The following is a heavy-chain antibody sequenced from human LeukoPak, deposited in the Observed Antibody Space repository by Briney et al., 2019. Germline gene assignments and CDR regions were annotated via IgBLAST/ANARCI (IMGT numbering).Heavy chain of an antibody. D-gene: IGHD1-1*01. CDR1: GFTFSDYH. CDR2: VRDKDNSYTT. CDR3: AGSRRGSVFDI. Sequence: PGGSLRLSCAASGFTFSDYHMDWVRQGPGKGLEWFGRVRDKDNSYTTEYAASGKGRFTISRDDSKNSLHLQMNSLKTEDTAVYYCAGSRRGSVFDIWGLGTMVTVSS. J-gene: IGHJ3*02. V-gene: IGHV3-72*01.